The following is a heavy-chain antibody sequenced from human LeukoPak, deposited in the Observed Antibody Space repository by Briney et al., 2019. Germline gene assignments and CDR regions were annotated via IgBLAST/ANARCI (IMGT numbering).Heavy chain of an antibody. D-gene: IGHD1-26*01. CDR3: AKRTSGSYHGYYFDY. V-gene: IGHV3-23*01. Sequence: PGGSLRLSCAASGFTITTNYMNWVRQAPGKGLEWVSAISGSGGSTYYADSVKGRFTISRDNSKNTLYLQMNSLRAEDTAVYYCAKRTSGSYHGYYFDYWGQGTLVTVSS. CDR1: GFTITTNY. CDR2: ISGSGGST. J-gene: IGHJ4*02.